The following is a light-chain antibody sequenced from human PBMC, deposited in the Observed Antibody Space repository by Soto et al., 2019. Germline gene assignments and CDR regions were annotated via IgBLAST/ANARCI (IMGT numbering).Light chain of an antibody. CDR1: QSISSD. Sequence: EIVMTQSPATLSVSPGESATLSCRASQSISSDLAWYQQKPGQSPRLLIYDASTRATGIPARFSGSGSGTEFTLTIDSLQSDDFALYFCQQYKKWPPYTFGQGTKLEIK. CDR2: DAS. V-gene: IGKV3-15*01. J-gene: IGKJ2*01. CDR3: QQYKKWPPYT.